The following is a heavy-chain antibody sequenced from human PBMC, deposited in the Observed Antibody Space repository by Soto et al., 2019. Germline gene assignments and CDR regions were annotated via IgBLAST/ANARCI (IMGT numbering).Heavy chain of an antibody. Sequence: EVQLLESGGGLVQPGGSLRLSCAASGFTFSSYAMSWVRQAPGKGLEWVSAISGSGGSTYYADSVKGRFTISRDNSQNTLYLQMSSLRAEATAVYSCAQGGYYYCGMDVWGPGTTVTVSS. J-gene: IGHJ6*02. CDR3: AQGGYYYCGMDV. CDR2: ISGSGGST. CDR1: GFTFSSYA. V-gene: IGHV3-23*01.